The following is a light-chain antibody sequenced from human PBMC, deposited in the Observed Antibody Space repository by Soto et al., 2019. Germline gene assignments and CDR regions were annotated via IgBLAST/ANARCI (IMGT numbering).Light chain of an antibody. CDR3: QQYGSSSLT. V-gene: IGKV3-20*01. CDR2: GAS. J-gene: IGKJ4*01. CDR1: QSVSNNY. Sequence: EILLTQSPGTLSLSPGESVTLSCRASQSVSNNYLAWYQQKPGQAPRLLIFGASSRASGIPDRFRGSGSGTDFTLTISRLEPEDFAMYYCQQYGSSSLTFGGGTQVEIK.